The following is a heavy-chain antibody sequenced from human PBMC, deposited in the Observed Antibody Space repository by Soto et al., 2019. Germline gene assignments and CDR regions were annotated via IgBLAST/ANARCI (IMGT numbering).Heavy chain of an antibody. CDR1: GFTFSDPW. J-gene: IGHJ4*02. D-gene: IGHD3-16*01. CDR3: ARGLGIDY. CDR2: INQDGNEK. Sequence: EVPLVESGGGLVQPGGSLRLSCAASGFTFSDPWMTWVRQAPGKGLEWVANINQDGNEKHYVDSVKGRFTISRDNAKKSLYLQMTSLRAEDTSIYYCARGLGIDYWGQGTLVIVSS. V-gene: IGHV3-7*04.